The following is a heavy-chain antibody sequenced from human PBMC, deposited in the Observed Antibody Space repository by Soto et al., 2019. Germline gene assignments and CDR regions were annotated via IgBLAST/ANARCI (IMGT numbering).Heavy chain of an antibody. CDR1: GYTFTRYG. Sequence: QVQLVQSGAEVKKPGASVKVSCKASGYTFTRYGISWVRQAPGQGLEWMGWISGYNGNTNSAQKLQGRVTMTTDTSTSTAYMELRNLRSDDTAVYYCARGIFEDFWSGYYSWGQGTLVTVSS. CDR3: ARGIFEDFWSGYYS. CDR2: ISGYNGNT. V-gene: IGHV1-18*01. J-gene: IGHJ4*02. D-gene: IGHD3-3*01.